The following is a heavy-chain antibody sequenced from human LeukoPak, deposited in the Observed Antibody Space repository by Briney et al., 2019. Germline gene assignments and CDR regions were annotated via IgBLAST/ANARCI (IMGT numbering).Heavy chain of an antibody. CDR3: AKGSSVAGPGRLDY. CDR2: ISWNSGSI. V-gene: IGHV3-9*01. J-gene: IGHJ4*02. Sequence: GGSLRLSCAASGFTFDDYAMHWVRQAPGKGLEWVSGISWNSGSIGYADSVKGRFTISRDNAKNSLYLQMNSLRAEDTALYYCAKGSSVAGPGRLDYWGQGTLVTVSS. D-gene: IGHD6-19*01. CDR1: GFTFDDYA.